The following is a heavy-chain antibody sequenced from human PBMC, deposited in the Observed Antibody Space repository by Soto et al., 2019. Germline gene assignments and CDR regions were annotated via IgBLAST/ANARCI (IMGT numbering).Heavy chain of an antibody. CDR2: IRSKAYGGTT. CDR1: GFTFGDYA. J-gene: IGHJ4*02. V-gene: IGHV3-49*03. CDR3: TTEYSNYAGGVDY. Sequence: PGGSLRLSCTASGFTFGDYAMSWFRQAPGKGLEWVGFIRSKAYGGTTEYAASVKGRFTISRDDSKSIAYLQMNSLKTEDTAVYYCTTEYSNYAGGVDYWAQGTPVTVSP. D-gene: IGHD4-4*01.